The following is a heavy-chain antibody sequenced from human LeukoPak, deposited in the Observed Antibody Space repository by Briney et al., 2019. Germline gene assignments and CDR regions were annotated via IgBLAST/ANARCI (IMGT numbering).Heavy chain of an antibody. Sequence: GGSLRLSCVASKFTFSSYALTWVRQAPGKGLEWVSAISGTGNTYHADSVKGRFTIPRDSSKNTLFLQMNRLRPEDAAVYYCAKAPVTTCRGAFCYPFDYWGLGTLVTVSS. CDR2: ISGTGNT. V-gene: IGHV3-23*01. CDR3: AKAPVTTCRGAFCYPFDY. J-gene: IGHJ4*02. D-gene: IGHD2-15*01. CDR1: KFTFSSYA.